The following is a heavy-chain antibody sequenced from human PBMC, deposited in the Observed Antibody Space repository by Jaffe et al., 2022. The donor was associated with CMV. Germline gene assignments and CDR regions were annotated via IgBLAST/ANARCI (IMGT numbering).Heavy chain of an antibody. CDR3: ARMDIAAGYHYYGMDV. J-gene: IGHJ6*02. CDR2: INPSGGST. Sequence: QVQLVQSGAEVKKPGASVKVSCKASGYTFTSYYMHWVRQAPGQGLEWMGVINPSGGSTSYAQKFQGRVTMTRDTSTSTVYMELSSLRSEDTAVYYCARMDIAAGYHYYGMDVWGQGTTVTVSS. D-gene: IGHD6-13*01. CDR1: GYTFTSYY. V-gene: IGHV1-46*01.